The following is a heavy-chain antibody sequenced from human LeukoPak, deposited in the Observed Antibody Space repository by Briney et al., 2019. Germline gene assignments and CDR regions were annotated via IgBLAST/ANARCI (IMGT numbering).Heavy chain of an antibody. CDR3: ASNLRFLEWLPPYYYMDV. D-gene: IGHD3-3*01. Sequence: SVKLSRTASERTVSSYAISWVRQAPRQGLGCMGGILPIFGTANYAQKFHGRVTITTDESTSTGYMELSSLRSEDTAVYYCASNLRFLEWLPPYYYMDVWGKGTTVTVSS. CDR1: ERTVSSYA. V-gene: IGHV1-69*05. CDR2: ILPIFGTA. J-gene: IGHJ6*03.